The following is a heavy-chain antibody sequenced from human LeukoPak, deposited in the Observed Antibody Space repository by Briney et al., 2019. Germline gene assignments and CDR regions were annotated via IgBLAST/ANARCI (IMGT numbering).Heavy chain of an antibody. CDR3: ASPYCSSTSCLYYYYGMDV. J-gene: IGHJ6*02. CDR2: INPNSGGT. D-gene: IGHD2-2*01. Sequence: ASVKVSCKASGYTFTGYYMHWVRQAPGQGLEWMGRINPNSGGTSYAQKFQGRVTITRDTSASTAYMELSSLRSEDTAVYYCASPYCSSTSCLYYYYGMDVWGQGTTVTVSS. V-gene: IGHV1-2*06. CDR1: GYTFTGYY.